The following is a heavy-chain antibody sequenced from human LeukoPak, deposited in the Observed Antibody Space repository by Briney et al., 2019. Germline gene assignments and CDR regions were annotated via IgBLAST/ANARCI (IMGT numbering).Heavy chain of an antibody. CDR2: IYSGGRT. CDR1: GFTVRGQY. D-gene: IGHD4-17*01. CDR3: ASRTVGDYPYFDH. V-gene: IGHV3-66*01. Sequence: GSLRPSCAAPGFTVRGQYMSWVRPAPGKGLEWVSVIYSGGRTYYADSVKGRFTISRDNSKNRLHLQMNSLRVADTAVYYCASRTVGDYPYFDHWGQGTLVIVSS. J-gene: IGHJ4*02.